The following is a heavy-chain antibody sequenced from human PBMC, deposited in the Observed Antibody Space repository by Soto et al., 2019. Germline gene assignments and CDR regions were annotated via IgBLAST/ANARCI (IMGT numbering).Heavy chain of an antibody. V-gene: IGHV4-39*01. CDR1: GGSISSSDYY. J-gene: IGHJ4*02. D-gene: IGHD4-17*01. Sequence: QLQLQESGPGLVKPSETLSLTCTVSGGSISSSDYYWGWIRQPPGKGLEWIGTIYYGGSTFYNPSLKSRVTISVDTSKNQFSLKLSSVPAADTAVYSCARQFSVYGDYGRYFDFWGQGTLVTVSS. CDR2: IYYGGST. CDR3: ARQFSVYGDYGRYFDF.